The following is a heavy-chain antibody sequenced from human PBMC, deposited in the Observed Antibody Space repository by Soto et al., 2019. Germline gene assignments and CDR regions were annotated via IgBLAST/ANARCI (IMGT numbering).Heavy chain of an antibody. CDR3: AKDSRLGYSPFDS. Sequence: EVQLLESGGGLLQPGGSLRLSCAASGFTFSSFAMSWVRQAPGKGLEWVSAITASGGTTYYSNSVKGRFTISRDNSKNTLYLQMNSLRAEDTALYYCAKDSRLGYSPFDSWGQGTLVTVSS. J-gene: IGHJ4*02. V-gene: IGHV3-23*01. CDR1: GFTFSSFA. D-gene: IGHD1-26*01. CDR2: ITASGGTT.